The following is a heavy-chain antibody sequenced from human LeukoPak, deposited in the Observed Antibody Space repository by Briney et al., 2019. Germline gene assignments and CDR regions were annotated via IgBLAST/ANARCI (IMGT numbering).Heavy chain of an antibody. D-gene: IGHD1-7*01. CDR3: ARAGNYVD. Sequence: SETLSLTCTVSGVSVSSYYWSWIRQPPGKGLEWIGYTYYSGSANYNPSLKSRVTISIDTSKNQFSLKLTSVTAADTAVYYCARAGNYVDWGQGTLVTVSS. J-gene: IGHJ4*02. CDR1: GVSVSSYY. CDR2: TYYSGSA. V-gene: IGHV4-59*02.